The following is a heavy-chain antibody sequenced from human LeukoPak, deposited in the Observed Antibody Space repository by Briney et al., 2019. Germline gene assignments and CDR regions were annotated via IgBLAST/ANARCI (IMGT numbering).Heavy chain of an antibody. D-gene: IGHD3-10*01. V-gene: IGHV3-30-3*01. CDR2: TSSDLNVK. CDR3: AREGYYGSGSPPSLYFDY. CDR1: GFTFRNYV. J-gene: IGHJ4*02. Sequence: PGGSLRLSCAASGFTFRNYVIHWVRHAPGKGLEWVAVTSSDLNVKLYADSVKGRFTISRDNSRSPLYLQMNRLRPEDTAIYYCAREGYYGSGSPPSLYFDYWGQGTLVTVSS.